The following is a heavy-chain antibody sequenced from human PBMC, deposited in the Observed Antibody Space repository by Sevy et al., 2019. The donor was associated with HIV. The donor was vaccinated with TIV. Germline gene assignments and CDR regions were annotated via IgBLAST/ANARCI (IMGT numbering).Heavy chain of an antibody. Sequence: GGSLRLSCVASGLTFSSYSMKWVRQAPGKGLEWVSSISSSSSYIYYADSVKGRFTIPRDNAKKSLYLQMNSLRAEDAAVYYCARDRDGSGSSGGYGMDVWGQGTTVTVSS. CDR1: GLTFSSYS. CDR3: ARDRDGSGSSGGYGMDV. V-gene: IGHV3-21*01. J-gene: IGHJ6*02. D-gene: IGHD3-10*01. CDR2: ISSSSSYI.